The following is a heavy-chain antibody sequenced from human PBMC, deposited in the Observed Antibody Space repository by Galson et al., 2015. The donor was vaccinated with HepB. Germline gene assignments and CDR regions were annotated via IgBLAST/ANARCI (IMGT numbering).Heavy chain of an antibody. J-gene: IGHJ6*02. CDR3: ARDMGYYGMDV. V-gene: IGHV3-21*06. CDR1: GFSFGGST. D-gene: IGHD3-10*01. CDR2: ISSSSSYI. Sequence: SLRLSCAASGFSFGGSTMNWVRQGPGKGLEWVSFISSSSSYIYYAESMKGRFTISRDNAKNSLYLQMNSLRAEDTAVYYCARDMGYYGMDVWGQGTTVIVSS.